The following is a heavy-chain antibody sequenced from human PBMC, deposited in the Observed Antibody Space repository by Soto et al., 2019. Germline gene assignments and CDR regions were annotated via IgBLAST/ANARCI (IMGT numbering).Heavy chain of an antibody. J-gene: IGHJ6*02. Sequence: GESLKISCKGSGYSFSKYYIGWVRQMPGKELEWMAIIYPDDFDTRYSPSFQGQVTISADKSISTAFLQWSSLKASDTAMYYCSGGGVRGVITRTRDYYGMDVWGQGTTVTVSS. V-gene: IGHV5-51*01. CDR3: SGGGVRGVITRTRDYYGMDV. CDR1: GYSFSKYY. D-gene: IGHD3-10*01. CDR2: IYPDDFDT.